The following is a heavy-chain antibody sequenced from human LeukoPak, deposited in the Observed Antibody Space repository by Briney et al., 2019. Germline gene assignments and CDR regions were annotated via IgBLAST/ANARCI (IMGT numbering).Heavy chain of an antibody. CDR1: GYTFTDYY. J-gene: IGHJ5*02. CDR3: ATAGSNWNYGIPFDP. Sequence: ASVTVSCKVSGYTFTDYYMHWVQQAPGKGLEWMGLVDPEDGETIYAEKFQGRVTITADTSTDTAYMELSSLRSEDTAVYYCATAGSNWNYGIPFDPWGQGTLVTVSS. V-gene: IGHV1-69-2*01. D-gene: IGHD1-7*01. CDR2: VDPEDGET.